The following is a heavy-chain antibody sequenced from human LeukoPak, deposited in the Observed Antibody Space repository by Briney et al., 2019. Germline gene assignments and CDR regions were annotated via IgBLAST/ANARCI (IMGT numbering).Heavy chain of an antibody. CDR3: TRSDGYGLVGI. D-gene: IGHD3-10*01. Sequence: SETLSLTCTVSGYSISSGYYWGWIRQPPGKGLEWIGSIYHSGSTYYNPSLKSRVTISVDTSKNQFSLKLSSVTAADTAVYYCTRSDGYGLVGIWGQGTMVTVSS. CDR2: IYHSGST. J-gene: IGHJ3*01. CDR1: GYSISSGYY. V-gene: IGHV4-38-2*02.